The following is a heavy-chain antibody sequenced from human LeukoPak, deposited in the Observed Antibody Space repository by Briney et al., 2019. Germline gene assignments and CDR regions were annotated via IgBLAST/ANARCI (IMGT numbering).Heavy chain of an antibody. CDR1: GYTFTGYY. J-gene: IGHJ6*03. V-gene: IGHV1-2*02. Sequence: ASVKVSCKASGYTFTGYYMHWVRQAPGQGLEWMGWINPNSGGTNYAQKFQGRVTMTRDTSISTAYMELSRLRSDDTAVYYCARAFGYELYYYYMDVWGKGTPVTVSS. CDR3: ARAFGYELYYYYMDV. CDR2: INPNSGGT. D-gene: IGHD5-12*01.